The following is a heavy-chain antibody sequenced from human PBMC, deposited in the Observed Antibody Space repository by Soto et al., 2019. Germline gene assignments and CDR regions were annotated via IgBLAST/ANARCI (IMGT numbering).Heavy chain of an antibody. Sequence: ASVKVSCKASGYTFTSYDINWVRQATGQGLEWMGWMNPNSGNTGYAQKFQGRVTMTRNTSISTAYMELSSLRSEDTAVYYCARDVREWGLFYLDLWGKGTQVTVSS. CDR2: MNPNSGNT. CDR1: GYTFTSYD. CDR3: ARDVREWGLFYLDL. V-gene: IGHV1-8*01. D-gene: IGHD1-26*01. J-gene: IGHJ4*02.